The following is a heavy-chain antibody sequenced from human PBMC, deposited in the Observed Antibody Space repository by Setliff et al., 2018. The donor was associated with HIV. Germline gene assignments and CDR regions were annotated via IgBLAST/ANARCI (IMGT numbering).Heavy chain of an antibody. CDR1: GGSISTSNW. J-gene: IGHJ4*02. V-gene: IGHV4-4*02. Sequence: SETLSLTCAVSGGSISTSNWWAWVRQPPGKGLEWIGEIYHSGSTNYNPSLKSRVTLSVDKSKNQFSLKLSSVTAADTAVYYCAREDWRRDYLDYWGQGTLVTVSS. D-gene: IGHD3-9*01. CDR3: AREDWRRDYLDY. CDR2: IYHSGST.